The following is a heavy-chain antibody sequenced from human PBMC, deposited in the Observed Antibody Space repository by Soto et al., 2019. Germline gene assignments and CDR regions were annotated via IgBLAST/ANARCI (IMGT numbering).Heavy chain of an antibody. J-gene: IGHJ5*02. Sequence: PSETLSLTCTVSGGSISSYYWSWIRQPPGKGLEWIGYIYYSGSTNYNPSLKSRVTISVDTSKNQFSLKLSSVTAADTAVYYCAGSYGDYDWAKWFDPWGQGTLVTVSS. CDR3: AGSYGDYDWAKWFDP. CDR2: IYYSGST. V-gene: IGHV4-59*01. CDR1: GGSISSYY. D-gene: IGHD4-17*01.